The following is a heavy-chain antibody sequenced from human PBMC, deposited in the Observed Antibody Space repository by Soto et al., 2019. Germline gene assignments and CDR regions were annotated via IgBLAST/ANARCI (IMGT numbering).Heavy chain of an antibody. CDR2: ISAGGGST. Sequence: PGGSLRLSCAASGFTFSNYAMSWVRQAPGKGLEWVSAISAGGGSTYYADSVKGRFTISRDNSKNTLYLQMNSLRAEDTAVYYCAKSLRVSKDYCDYWGQGTRVTVAS. J-gene: IGHJ4*02. CDR1: GFTFSNYA. CDR3: AKSLRVSKDYCDY. V-gene: IGHV3-23*01.